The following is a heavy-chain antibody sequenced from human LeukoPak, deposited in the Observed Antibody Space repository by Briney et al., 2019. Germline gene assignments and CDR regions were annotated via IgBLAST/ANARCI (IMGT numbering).Heavy chain of an antibody. D-gene: IGHD2-2*01. J-gene: IGHJ3*01. Sequence: KPSETLSLTCTVSGGSISNFYWSWIRQPAGKGLEWLGRIYSSGNTNYNPSLKSRVTMSVDTSKNQFSLKVNSVTAADTALYYCATTMPESSRTRSDDSFDVWGPGTLVTVSS. CDR1: GGSISNFY. V-gene: IGHV4-4*07. CDR3: ATTMPESSRTRSDDSFDV. CDR2: IYSSGNT.